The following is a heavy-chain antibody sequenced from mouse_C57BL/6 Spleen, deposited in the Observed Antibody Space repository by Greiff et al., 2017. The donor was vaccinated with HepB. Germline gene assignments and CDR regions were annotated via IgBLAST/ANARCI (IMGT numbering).Heavy chain of an antibody. Sequence: EVMLVESGGGLVKPGGSLKLSCAASGFTFSDYGMHWVRQAPEKGLEWVAYISSGSSTIYYADTVKGRFTISRDNAKNTLFLQMTSLRSEDTAMYYCAREFYYYAMDYWGQGTSVTVSS. J-gene: IGHJ4*01. V-gene: IGHV5-17*01. CDR3: AREFYYYAMDY. CDR1: GFTFSDYG. CDR2: ISSGSSTI.